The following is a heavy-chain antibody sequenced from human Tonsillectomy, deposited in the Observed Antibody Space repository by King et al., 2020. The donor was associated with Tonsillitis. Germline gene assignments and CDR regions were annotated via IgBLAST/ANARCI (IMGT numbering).Heavy chain of an antibody. CDR2: ISYDGNKK. J-gene: IGHJ5*02. V-gene: IGHV3-30*03. D-gene: IGHD2-2*01. CDR3: VRPAGVYCGVTSCYEISHNWFDP. CDR1: GFIFSSYG. Sequence: HVQLVESGGGVVQPGRSLRLSCAASGFIFSSYGMHWVRQAPGKGLEWVAVISYDGNKKYYADSVKGRFTISRDNSKNTVYLQMNSLRAEDTAVYYCVRPAGVYCGVTSCYEISHNWFDPWGQGTLVTVSS.